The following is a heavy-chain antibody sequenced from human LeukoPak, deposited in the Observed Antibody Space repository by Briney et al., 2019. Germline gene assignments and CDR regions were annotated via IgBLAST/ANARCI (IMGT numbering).Heavy chain of an antibody. CDR1: GFTFSSYW. Sequence: GGSLRLSCAASGFTFSSYWMSWVRQAPGKGLEWEANINENGSEKKYVDSLKGRFSISRDNSKNSLYLQMSSLRDEDTAVYYCVRDFIGGHNDYWGQGTLVTVSS. CDR2: INENGSEK. J-gene: IGHJ4*02. V-gene: IGHV3-7*01. CDR3: VRDFIGGHNDY. D-gene: IGHD3-16*01.